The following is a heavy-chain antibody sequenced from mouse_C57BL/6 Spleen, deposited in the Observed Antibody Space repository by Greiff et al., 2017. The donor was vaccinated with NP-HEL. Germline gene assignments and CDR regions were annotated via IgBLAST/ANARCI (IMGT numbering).Heavy chain of an antibody. V-gene: IGHV1-55*01. CDR3: ARYEEGDYCNY. J-gene: IGHJ2*01. CDR2: IYPGSGST. D-gene: IGHD2-1*01. CDR1: GYTFTSYW. Sequence: QVQLKEPGAELVKPGASVKMSCKASGYTFTSYWITWVKQRPGQGLEWIGDIYPGSGSTNYNEKFKSKATLTVDTSSSTAYMQLSSLTSEDSAVYYCARYEEGDYCNYWGQGTTLTVSS.